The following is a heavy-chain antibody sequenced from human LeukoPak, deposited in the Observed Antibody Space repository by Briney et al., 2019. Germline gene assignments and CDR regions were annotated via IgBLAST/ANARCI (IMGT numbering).Heavy chain of an antibody. CDR3: ARHDSGYDPASNYGMDV. Sequence: PSENLSLTCTVAAGSISSSSYDWGWLRQPPGRGRELIGIIYYTGSTYYNPSIDTLATVSVDRSKNKFSRKLRSVTAADTAVYYCARHDSGYDPASNYGMDVGREATT. CDR1: AGSISSSSYD. D-gene: IGHD5-12*01. CDR2: IYYTGST. V-gene: IGHV4-39*01. J-gene: IGHJ6*01.